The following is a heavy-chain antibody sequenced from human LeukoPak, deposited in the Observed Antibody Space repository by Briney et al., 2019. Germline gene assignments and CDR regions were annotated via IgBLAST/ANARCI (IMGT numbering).Heavy chain of an antibody. V-gene: IGHV1-2*02. CDR2: INPNSGAT. Sequence: ASVKVSCKSSGYTFTDYFIHWVRQAPGQGLEWMGWINPNSGATKYAQKFQGRVSMTRYTSINTAYMDLTNLRSDDTAIFYCARVKKLMPELEFWGQGTLVTVSS. CDR3: ARVKKLMPELEF. D-gene: IGHD2-2*01. CDR1: GYTFTDYF. J-gene: IGHJ4*02.